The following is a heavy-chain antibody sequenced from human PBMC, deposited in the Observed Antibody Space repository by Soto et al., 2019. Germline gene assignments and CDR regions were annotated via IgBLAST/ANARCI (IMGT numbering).Heavy chain of an antibody. CDR1: GVTCSNCA. V-gene: IGHV3-23*01. Sequence: GGSLRLSCAAAGVTCSNCAMSCVRQAPGKGLEWVSAISGGGDSTWHADSVKGRFTISRDNSKNTLYLQMNSLRAEDTAVYYCARGYYGSGRHYGMDVWGQGTTVTVSS. CDR2: ISGGGDST. J-gene: IGHJ6*02. D-gene: IGHD3-10*01. CDR3: ARGYYGSGRHYGMDV.